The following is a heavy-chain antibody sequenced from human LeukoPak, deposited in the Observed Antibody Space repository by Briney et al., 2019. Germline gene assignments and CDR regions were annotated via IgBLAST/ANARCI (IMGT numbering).Heavy chain of an antibody. CDR3: ARDHYMVQPYGMDV. CDR1: GGSFSDYN. J-gene: IGHJ6*02. D-gene: IGHD4/OR15-4a*01. V-gene: IGHV4-34*01. CDR2: INHSAST. Sequence: KPSETLSLTCPVFGGSFSDYNWSWVRQPPGKGLEWIGQINHSASTNYNPSLKSRVTFSVYTSKNQFFLSLRSVTAADTGVYYCARDHYMVQPYGMDVWGPGTTVTVSS.